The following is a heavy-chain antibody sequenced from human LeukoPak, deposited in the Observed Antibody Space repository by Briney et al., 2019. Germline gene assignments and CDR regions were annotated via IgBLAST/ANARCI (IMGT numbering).Heavy chain of an antibody. Sequence: ASVKVSCKASGGTFSSYAISWVRQAPGQGLEWMGWINPNSGGTNYAQKFQGRVTMTRDTSISTAYMELSRLRSDDTAVYYCARDVGISYASFDYWGQGTLVTVSS. CDR1: GGTFSSYA. CDR3: ARDVGISYASFDY. D-gene: IGHD2-2*01. CDR2: INPNSGGT. V-gene: IGHV1-2*02. J-gene: IGHJ4*02.